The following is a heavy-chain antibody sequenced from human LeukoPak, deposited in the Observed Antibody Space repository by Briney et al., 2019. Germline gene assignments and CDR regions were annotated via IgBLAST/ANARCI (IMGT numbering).Heavy chain of an antibody. CDR1: GGSISSGSSY. D-gene: IGHD3-16*02. J-gene: IGHJ6*03. V-gene: IGHV4-61*02. Sequence: SQTLSLTCTVSGGSISSGSSYWSCIRPPAGKGLEWIRRIYTTGSTNYNPSLKSRVTISIDTYKSQFSLKLSSVTAADTAVYYCARGRYDYVWGSYREYYYYMDVWGKGTTVTVSS. CDR2: IYTTGST. CDR3: ARGRYDYVWGSYREYYYYMDV.